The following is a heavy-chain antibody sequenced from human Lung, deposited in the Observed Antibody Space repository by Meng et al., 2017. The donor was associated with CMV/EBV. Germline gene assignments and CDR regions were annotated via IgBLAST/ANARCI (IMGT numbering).Heavy chain of an antibody. CDR2: IYPGDSDT. CDR1: GYSFTSYW. Sequence: KIAWKVFGYSFTSYWIGWLRQMPGKGLEWMGIIYPGDSDTRYSPSFQGQVTISVDKSISTAYLEWSSLKASDTAMYYCARQPNNWFDPWGQGTLVTVSS. J-gene: IGHJ5*02. CDR3: ARQPNNWFDP. V-gene: IGHV5-51*01.